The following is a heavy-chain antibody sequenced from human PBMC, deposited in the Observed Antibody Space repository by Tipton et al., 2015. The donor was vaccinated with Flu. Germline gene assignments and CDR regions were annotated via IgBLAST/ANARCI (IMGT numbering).Heavy chain of an antibody. CDR3: AREGLWELDSYWYFDL. J-gene: IGHJ2*01. Sequence: TLSLTCTVSGGSISSYYWSWIRQPPGKGLEWIGYIYYSGSTNYNPSLKSRVTISVDTSKNQFSLKLSSVTAADTAVYYCAREGLWELDSYWYFDLWGRGTLVTVSS. D-gene: IGHD1-26*01. V-gene: IGHV4-59*01. CDR1: GGSISSYY. CDR2: IYYSGST.